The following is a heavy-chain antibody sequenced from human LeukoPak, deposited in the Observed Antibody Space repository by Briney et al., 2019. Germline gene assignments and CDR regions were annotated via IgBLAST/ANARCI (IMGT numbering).Heavy chain of an antibody. J-gene: IGHJ4*02. CDR3: ARVKSITVAGTLWDY. D-gene: IGHD6-19*01. CDR1: GYTFTGYY. V-gene: IGHV1-2*02. CDR2: INPNSGGT. Sequence: ASVKVSCKASGYTFTGYYMHWVRQAPGQGLEWMGCINPNSGGTNYAQKFQGRVTMTRDTSISTAYMELSRLRSDDTAVYYCARVKSITVAGTLWDYWGQGTLVTVSS.